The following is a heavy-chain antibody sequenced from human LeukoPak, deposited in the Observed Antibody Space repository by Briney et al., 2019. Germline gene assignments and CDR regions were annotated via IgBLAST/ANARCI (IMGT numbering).Heavy chain of an antibody. CDR3: AKGKDC. CDR1: GFTFSSYE. CDR2: ISSSGSTI. V-gene: IGHV3-48*03. J-gene: IGHJ4*02. Sequence: TGGSLRLSCAASGFTFSSYEMNWVRQAPGQGLEWVSYISSSGSTIYYADSVKGRLTISRDNSKNTLYLQMDSLRADDTAVYYCAKGKDCWGQGTLVTVSS.